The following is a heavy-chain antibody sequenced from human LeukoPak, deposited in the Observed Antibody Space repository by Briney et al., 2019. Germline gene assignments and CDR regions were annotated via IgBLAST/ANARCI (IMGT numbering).Heavy chain of an antibody. V-gene: IGHV3-7*01. CDR2: IKQDGSEK. CDR1: GFTFSSYW. Sequence: GGSLRLSCAASGFTFSSYWMSWVRQAPGKGLEWVANIKQDGSEKYYVDSVKGRFTISRDNAKNSLYLQMNGLRAEDTAVYYCARNDYGGNPHTDYWGQGTLVTVSS. J-gene: IGHJ4*02. CDR3: ARNDYGGNPHTDY. D-gene: IGHD4-17*01.